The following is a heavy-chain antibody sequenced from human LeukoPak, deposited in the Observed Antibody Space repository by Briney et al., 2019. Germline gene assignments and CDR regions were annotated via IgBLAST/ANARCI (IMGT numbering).Heavy chain of an antibody. CDR2: ISGSGGST. CDR3: AKEYDFWSGRNDAFDI. V-gene: IGHV3-23*01. CDR1: GFTFSSHA. J-gene: IGHJ3*02. D-gene: IGHD3-3*01. Sequence: GGSLRLSCAVSGFTFSSHAMSWVRQAPGKGLEWVSAISGSGGSTYYADSVKGRFTISRDNSKNTLYLQMNSLRAEDTAVYYCAKEYDFWSGRNDAFDIWGQGTMVTVSS.